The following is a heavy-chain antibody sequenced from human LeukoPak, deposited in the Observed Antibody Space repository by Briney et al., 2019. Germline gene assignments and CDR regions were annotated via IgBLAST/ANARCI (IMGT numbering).Heavy chain of an antibody. CDR3: ARESRRNCSSTSCYDLAAFDI. Sequence: SETLSLTCAVNVGPFSGYYWSWVRQPPGKGLEWIGYIYYSGTTNYNPSLKSRVTISLDTSKSQFSLKLSSVTAADTAVYYCARESRRNCSSTSCYDLAAFDIWGQGTMVTVSS. CDR2: IYYSGTT. J-gene: IGHJ3*02. V-gene: IGHV4-59*12. CDR1: VGPFSGYY. D-gene: IGHD2-2*01.